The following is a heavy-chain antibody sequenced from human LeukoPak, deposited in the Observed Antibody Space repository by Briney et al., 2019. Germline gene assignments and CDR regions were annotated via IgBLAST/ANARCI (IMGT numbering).Heavy chain of an antibody. CDR2: ISHSGST. CDR1: GGSINSYY. D-gene: IGHD1-14*01. V-gene: IGHV4-59*01. CDR3: AAMRYGRDYYYGMDV. Sequence: SETLSLTCSVTGGSINSYYWGWIRQPPGKGLEWIGYISHSGSTDSNPSLKSRVTISLDTSKNQFSLKLTSVTAADTAVYYCAAMRYGRDYYYGMDVWGQGTTVTVSS. J-gene: IGHJ6*02.